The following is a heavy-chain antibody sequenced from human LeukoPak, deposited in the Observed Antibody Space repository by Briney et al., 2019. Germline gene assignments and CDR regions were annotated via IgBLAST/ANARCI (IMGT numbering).Heavy chain of an antibody. CDR1: GYTFTSYG. CDR2: ISASNGNT. V-gene: IGHV1-18*01. D-gene: IGHD3-3*01. J-gene: IGHJ5*02. Sequence: GASVKVSCKASGYTFTSYGISWVRQAPGQGLEWMGWISASNGNTHYAQRLQGRVTMTTDTSTSTANMELRSLRSDDTAVYYCARDFGVVILGGRVDPWGQGTLVTVSS. CDR3: ARDFGVVILGGRVDP.